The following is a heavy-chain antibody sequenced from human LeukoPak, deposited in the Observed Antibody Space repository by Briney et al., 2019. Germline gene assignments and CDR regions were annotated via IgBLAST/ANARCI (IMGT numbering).Heavy chain of an antibody. V-gene: IGHV5-51*01. Sequence: AESLKISCKGSGYIITSYCNCWLRQMAEKRLEWVGIIYPGDSDTRYSPSFQGQVTISADKSISTAYLQWSSLKASDTAMYYCARQPYYDILTVVDPWGQGTLVTVSS. D-gene: IGHD3-9*01. CDR3: ARQPYYDILTVVDP. CDR2: IYPGDSDT. CDR1: GYIITSYC. J-gene: IGHJ5*02.